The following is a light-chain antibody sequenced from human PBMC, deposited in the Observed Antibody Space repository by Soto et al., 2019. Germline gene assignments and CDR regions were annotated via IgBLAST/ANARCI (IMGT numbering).Light chain of an antibody. CDR2: GVS. Sequence: EIVLTQSPGTLSLSPGDRATLSCRASQTVRNDYLAWYQHKPGQAPRLLIYGVSARATGIPDRFSGSGFGTDFTLTISRLEPEDFAVYYCQQYGTSPPYTFGQGTKLEIK. V-gene: IGKV3-20*01. CDR3: QQYGTSPPYT. CDR1: QTVRNDY. J-gene: IGKJ2*01.